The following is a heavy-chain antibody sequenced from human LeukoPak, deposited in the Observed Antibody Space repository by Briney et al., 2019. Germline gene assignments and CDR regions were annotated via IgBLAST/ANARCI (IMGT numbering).Heavy chain of an antibody. J-gene: IGHJ4*02. CDR2: IFPILGIA. D-gene: IGHD3-10*01. CDR3: AREVTMVRGVIITPYLDY. V-gene: IGHV1-69*04. Sequence: SVKVSCKASGGTFSSYTISWVRQAPGQGLEWMGRIFPILGIANYAQKFQGRVTITADKSTSTAYMELSSLRSEDTAVYYCAREVTMVRGVIITPYLDYWGQGTLVTVSS. CDR1: GGTFSSYT.